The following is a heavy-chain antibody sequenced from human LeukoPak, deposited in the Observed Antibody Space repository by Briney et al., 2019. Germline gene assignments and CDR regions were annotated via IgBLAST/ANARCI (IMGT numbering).Heavy chain of an antibody. V-gene: IGHV3-53*01. Sequence: GGSLRLSCAASGFTVSSNDMSWVRQAPGKGLEWVSIIYSGGSTYYADSVKGRFTISRDNSKNTLYLQVNSLRAEDTALYYCARRGDGGRSFDYWGQGTLVTVSS. CDR1: GFTVSSND. CDR3: ARRGDGGRSFDY. J-gene: IGHJ4*02. D-gene: IGHD4-23*01. CDR2: IYSGGST.